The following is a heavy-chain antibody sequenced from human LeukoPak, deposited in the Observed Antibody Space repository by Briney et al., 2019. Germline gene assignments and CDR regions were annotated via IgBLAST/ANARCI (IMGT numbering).Heavy chain of an antibody. V-gene: IGHV3-48*01. CDR3: ARDRGYTYSFDY. D-gene: IGHD6-25*01. Sequence: PGGSLRLSCAASGFTFSSYTMSWVRQAPGKGLEWVSYISSSGSATYHAGSVKGRFTISRDNAKNSLYLQLNSLRVEDTAVYYCARDRGYTYSFDYWGQGTLVTVSS. CDR1: GFTFSSYT. CDR2: ISSSGSAT. J-gene: IGHJ4*02.